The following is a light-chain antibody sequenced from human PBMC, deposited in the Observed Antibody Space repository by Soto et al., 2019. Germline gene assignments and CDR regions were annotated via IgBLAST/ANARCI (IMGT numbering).Light chain of an antibody. CDR2: AAF. CDR3: QQRSNWPPIT. V-gene: IGKV1-5*01. J-gene: IGKJ5*01. CDR1: QSISSW. Sequence: DIQMTQSPSTLSASVGDRVTITCRASQSISSWLAWYQQKLGRAPRLLIYAAFTLQTGVSSRFIGSGSGTDFTLTINSLQPEDFAVYYCQQRSNWPPITFGQGTRLEIK.